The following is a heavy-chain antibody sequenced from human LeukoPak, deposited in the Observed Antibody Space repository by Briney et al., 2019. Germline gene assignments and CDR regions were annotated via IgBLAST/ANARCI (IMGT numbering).Heavy chain of an antibody. CDR2: INPNSGRT. CDR1: GYSFTDYY. V-gene: IGHV1-2*02. Sequence: PGASVKVSCKTSGYSFTDYYMHWVRQAPGQGLEWMGWINPNSGRTSSARKFQGRVTMTRDPSTTTVYMEVTWLTSDDTAIYYCARADRLDGGPYLIGPWGQGTLVTVSS. CDR3: ARADRLDGGPYLIGP. D-gene: IGHD3-16*01. J-gene: IGHJ5*02.